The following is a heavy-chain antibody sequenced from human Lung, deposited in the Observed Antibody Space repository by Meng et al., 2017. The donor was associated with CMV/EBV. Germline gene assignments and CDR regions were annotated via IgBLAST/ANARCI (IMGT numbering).Heavy chain of an antibody. Sequence: QVQLRGPGPAPVKPPGTLSLTCAVSGDSITNHNWWAWVRQPPGKGLEWIGEIPHRGSSAYNPSLKSRVSMSIDKSKNQFSLKLTSVTAADTAVYHCLRRSGGSVWGQGTLVTVSS. V-gene: IGHV4-4*03. CDR2: IPHRGSS. CDR3: LRRSGGSV. D-gene: IGHD3-10*01. CDR1: GDSITNHNW. J-gene: IGHJ1*01.